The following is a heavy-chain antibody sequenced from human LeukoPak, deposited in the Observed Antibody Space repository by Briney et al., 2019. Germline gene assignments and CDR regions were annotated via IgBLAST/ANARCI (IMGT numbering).Heavy chain of an antibody. V-gene: IGHV4-59*11. J-gene: IGHJ4*02. CDR1: GASISSHY. Sequence: SETLSLTCSVSGASISSHYWSWIRQPPGKGLEWIGYIHYSGSTNCNPSLKSRVTISLDTSKNQFSLKLTSVTAADTAVYYCSRSETGLNIPGAYWARGTLVTVSS. CDR2: IHYSGST. D-gene: IGHD1-14*01. CDR3: SRSETGLNIPGAY.